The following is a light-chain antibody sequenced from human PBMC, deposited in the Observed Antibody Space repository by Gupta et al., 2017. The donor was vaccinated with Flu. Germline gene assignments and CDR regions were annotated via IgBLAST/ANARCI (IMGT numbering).Light chain of an antibody. CDR2: DNN. V-gene: IGLV1-40*01. Sequence: VTISCAGSSSNIGAVYEVHWYRHVPGTAPKLLIYDNNNRPSEIPDRFSGSKSGTSASLAITGLQAEDEADYYCQSYDSSLVGSVFGGGTKLTVL. J-gene: IGLJ2*01. CDR3: QSYDSSLVGSV. CDR1: SSNIGAVYE.